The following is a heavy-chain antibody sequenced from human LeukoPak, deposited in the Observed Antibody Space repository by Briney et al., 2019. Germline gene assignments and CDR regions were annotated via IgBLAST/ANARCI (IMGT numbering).Heavy chain of an antibody. Sequence: PGGSLRLSCAASGFSVSCNYMSWVRPAPGKGLELVSVIYSGGSTYYAGSVKGRFTISRDNSKNTLYLQMNSLRAEDTAVYYCARGSGSYSYYFDYWGQGTLVTVSS. V-gene: IGHV3-53*01. J-gene: IGHJ4*02. CDR3: ARGSGSYSYYFDY. CDR1: GFSVSCNY. D-gene: IGHD1-26*01. CDR2: IYSGGST.